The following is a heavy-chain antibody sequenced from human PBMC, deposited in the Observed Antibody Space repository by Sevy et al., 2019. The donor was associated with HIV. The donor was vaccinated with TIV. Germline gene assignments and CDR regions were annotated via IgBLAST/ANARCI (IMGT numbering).Heavy chain of an antibody. CDR1: GFIFSNYA. Sequence: GGFLRLSCAASGFIFSNYAMHWVRQAPGKGLERVAVISYDGSNKYYAASVKGRFTISRCNSKNTVYLQMNSLRGEDTAVYYCAKGFGISGDYESDQNNLPSILDYWGQGTLVTVSS. CDR2: ISYDGSNK. D-gene: IGHD4-17*01. V-gene: IGHV3-30*18. J-gene: IGHJ4*02. CDR3: AKGFGISGDYESDQNNLPSILDY.